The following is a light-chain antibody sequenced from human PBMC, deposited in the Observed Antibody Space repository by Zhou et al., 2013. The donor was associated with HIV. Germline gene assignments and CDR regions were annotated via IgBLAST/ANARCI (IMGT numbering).Light chain of an antibody. V-gene: IGKV1-39*01. CDR3: LQHXSYPRT. CDR1: QSISSY. CDR2: AAS. J-gene: IGKJ1*01. Sequence: DIQMTQSPSSLSASVGDRVTITCRASQSISSYLNWYQQKPGKAPKLLIYAASSLQSGVPSRFSGSGSGTDFTLTISSLQPEDFATYYCLQHXSYPRTFGQGTKVE.